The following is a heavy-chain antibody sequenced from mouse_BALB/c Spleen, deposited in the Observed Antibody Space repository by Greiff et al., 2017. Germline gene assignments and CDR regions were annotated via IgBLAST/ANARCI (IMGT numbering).Heavy chain of an antibody. CDR3: ARGLRREEGYAMDY. V-gene: IGHV1-18*01. CDR1: GYSFTGYT. Sequence: VQLKESGPELVKPGASMKISCKASGYSFTGYTMNWVKQSHGKNLEWIGLINPYNGGTSYNQKFKGKATLTVDKSSSTAYMELLSLTSEDSAVYYCARGLRREEGYAMDYWGQGTSVTVSS. D-gene: IGHD2-4*01. J-gene: IGHJ4*01. CDR2: INPYNGGT.